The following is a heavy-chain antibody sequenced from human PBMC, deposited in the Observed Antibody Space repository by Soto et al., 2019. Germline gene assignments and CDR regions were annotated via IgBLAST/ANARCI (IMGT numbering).Heavy chain of an antibody. J-gene: IGHJ4*02. CDR3: ARSWELRATFDY. V-gene: IGHV1-69*13. CDR1: GGTFSSYA. Sequence: SVKVSCKASGGTFSSYAISWVRQAPRQGLEWMGGIIPIFGTANYAQKFQGRVTITADESTSTAYMELSSLRSEDTAVYYCARSWELRATFDYWGQGTLVTVSS. D-gene: IGHD1-26*01. CDR2: IIPIFGTA.